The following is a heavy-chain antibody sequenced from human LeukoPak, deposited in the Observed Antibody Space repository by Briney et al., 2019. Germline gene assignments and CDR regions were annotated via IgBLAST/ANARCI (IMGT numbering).Heavy chain of an antibody. V-gene: IGHV1-46*01. CDR2: INPTGGST. CDR1: GYTFPSYF. D-gene: IGHD6-6*01. Sequence: XVKVSCKASGYTFPSYFMHWVRQAPGQGLEWMGIINPTGGSTTYAQKFQGRVTMTRDTSTSTVYMELSSLRSDDTAVYYCARTAARRFDYWGQGTLVTVSS. CDR3: ARTAARRFDY. J-gene: IGHJ4*02.